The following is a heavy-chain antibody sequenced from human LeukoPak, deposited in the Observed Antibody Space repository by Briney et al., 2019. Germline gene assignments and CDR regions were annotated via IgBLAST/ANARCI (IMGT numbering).Heavy chain of an antibody. Sequence: SVKVSCKASGGTFNSYAISWVRQAPGQGLEWMGGIIPIFGTANYAQKFQGRVTITTDESTSTAYMELSSLRSEDTAVYYCARSRQLLYYYYYYMDVWGKGTAVTVSS. CDR3: ARSRQLLYYYYYYMDV. D-gene: IGHD2-2*01. CDR2: IIPIFGTA. J-gene: IGHJ6*03. CDR1: GGTFNSYA. V-gene: IGHV1-69*05.